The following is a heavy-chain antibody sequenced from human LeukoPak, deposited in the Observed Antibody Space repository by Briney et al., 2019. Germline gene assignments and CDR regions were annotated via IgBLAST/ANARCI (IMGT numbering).Heavy chain of an antibody. Sequence: PSETLSLTCAVSGGSISSGGYSWSWIRQPPGKGLEWIGYIYHGGSTYYNPSLKSRVTISVDRSKNQFSLKLSSVTAADTAVYYCARGSNYYYGMDVWGQGTTVTVSS. CDR3: ARGSNYYYGMDV. D-gene: IGHD3-10*01. J-gene: IGHJ6*02. CDR2: IYHGGST. V-gene: IGHV4-30-2*01. CDR1: GGSISSGGYS.